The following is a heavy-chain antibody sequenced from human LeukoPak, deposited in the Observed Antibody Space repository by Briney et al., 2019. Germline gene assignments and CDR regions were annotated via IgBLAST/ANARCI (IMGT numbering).Heavy chain of an antibody. Sequence: ASVKVSCKASGYTFTGHYMHWVRQAPGQGLEWMGRINPISGGTNYAQKFQGRVTMTRDTSISTAYMELSRLRSDDTAVYYCASCSSTSCYTGYYYYYMDVWGKGTTVTVSS. CDR1: GYTFTGHY. CDR3: ASCSSTSCYTGYYYYYMDV. V-gene: IGHV1-2*06. CDR2: INPISGGT. J-gene: IGHJ6*03. D-gene: IGHD2-2*02.